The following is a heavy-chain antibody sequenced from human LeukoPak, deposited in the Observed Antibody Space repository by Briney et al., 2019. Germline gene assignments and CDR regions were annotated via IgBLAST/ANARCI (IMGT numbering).Heavy chain of an antibody. CDR2: IHPSGDRT. Sequence: APVKVSCKASGYTLTNHYMYWVRQAPGQGLEWMGIIHPSGDRTSYAQKFQGRVIMTSDTSTSTVYMELSSLRSEDTAVYYCARVPEAGYNPDYWGQGTLVTVSA. V-gene: IGHV1-46*01. D-gene: IGHD5-24*01. CDR1: GYTLTNHY. J-gene: IGHJ4*02. CDR3: ARVPEAGYNPDY.